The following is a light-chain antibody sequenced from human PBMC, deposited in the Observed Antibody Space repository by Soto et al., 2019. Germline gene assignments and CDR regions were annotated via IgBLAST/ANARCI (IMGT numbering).Light chain of an antibody. CDR3: QQYCTTPWT. CDR1: QSVLYSSNNKEY. CDR2: WAS. Sequence: DIVMTQSPDSLSVSLGERATINCKSSQSVLYSSNNKEYLAWYQQKPGQVPKVLIYWASTRESGVPDRFSGSGSGTDFTLTISRLQAEDEAVYYCQQYCTTPWTFGQGTKVEIK. V-gene: IGKV4-1*01. J-gene: IGKJ1*01.